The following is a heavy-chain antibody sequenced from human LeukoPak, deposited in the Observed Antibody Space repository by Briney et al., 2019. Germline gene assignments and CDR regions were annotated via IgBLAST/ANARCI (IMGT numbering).Heavy chain of an antibody. CDR2: IYYSGST. V-gene: IGHV4-59*12. J-gene: IGHJ6*03. CDR3: AKAGPYYYYMDV. CDR1: GGSISSYY. Sequence: PSETLSLTCTVSGGSISSYYWSWIRQPPGKGLEWIGYIYYSGSTNYNPSLKSRVTISVDRSKNQFSLKLSSVTAADTAVYYCAKAGPYYYYMDVWGKGTTVTVSS.